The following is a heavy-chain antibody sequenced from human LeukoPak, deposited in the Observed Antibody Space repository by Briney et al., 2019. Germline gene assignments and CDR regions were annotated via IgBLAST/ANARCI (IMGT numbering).Heavy chain of an antibody. V-gene: IGHV1-2*02. Sequence: ASVKVSCTASGYTFTGYYMHWVRQAPGQGLEWMGWINPNSGGTNYAQTFQGRVTMTRDTSISTAYMELSRLRSDDTAVYYCARGDNKADYWGQGTLVTVSS. J-gene: IGHJ4*02. CDR2: INPNSGGT. CDR1: GYTFTGYY. CDR3: ARGDNKADY.